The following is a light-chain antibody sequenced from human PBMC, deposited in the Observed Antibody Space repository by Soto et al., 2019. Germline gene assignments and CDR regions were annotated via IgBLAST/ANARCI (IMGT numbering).Light chain of an antibody. V-gene: IGLV6-57*01. CDR1: GGRIASHY. J-gene: IGLJ3*02. Sequence: NFMLTQPHSVSESPGKTVTISCTRSGGRIASHYVQWYQHRPGRPPTNVIYEDTRRPSGVPDRFSGSIDSSSNSASLTVSGLRNEDEADYYCQSYDSNNHWVFGGGTKVTVL. CDR3: QSYDSNNHWV. CDR2: EDT.